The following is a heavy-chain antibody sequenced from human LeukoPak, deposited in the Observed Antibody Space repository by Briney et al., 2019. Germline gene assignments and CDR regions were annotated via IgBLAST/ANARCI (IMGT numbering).Heavy chain of an antibody. D-gene: IGHD5-24*01. Sequence: SETLSLTCAVYGETFSGFYWTWIRQSPGEGLQWTGEIDHTGSAKYNPSLKSRVTISVDTSKNQFSLKLSSVTAADTAVYYCARSSRDGYNMGIYFDYWGQGTLVTVSS. V-gene: IGHV4-34*01. CDR2: IDHTGSA. CDR3: ARSSRDGYNMGIYFDY. J-gene: IGHJ4*02. CDR1: GETFSGFY.